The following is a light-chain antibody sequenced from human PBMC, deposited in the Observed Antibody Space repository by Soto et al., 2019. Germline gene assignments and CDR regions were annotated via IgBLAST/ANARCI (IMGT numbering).Light chain of an antibody. CDR3: QQSYNSPQT. V-gene: IGKV1-39*01. J-gene: IGKJ1*01. CDR2: AAS. CDR1: QSVTTY. Sequence: DIQMTQSPSSLSASVGDRVTITCRASQSVTTYLHWYQQKAGEAPKLLIYAASSLQSGVPSRFSGSGSGTDFTLTISSLQPEDFATYSCQQSYNSPQTFGQGTKVDIK.